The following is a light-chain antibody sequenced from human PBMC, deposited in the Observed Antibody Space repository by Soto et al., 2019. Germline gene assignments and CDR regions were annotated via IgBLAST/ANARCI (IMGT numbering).Light chain of an antibody. J-gene: IGKJ4*01. CDR1: QSLIYRDGKTY. Sequence: DVVLTQSPLSLSVTLGQSASLSCRSSQSLIYRDGKTYLNWFHQRPGQSPRRLIYRVSNRDSGVPDRISGSGSGTDFTLTISRVEADDFGIYYCFQGKSWPDLTFGGGTKVEIK. CDR3: FQGKSWPDLT. V-gene: IGKV2-30*01. CDR2: RVS.